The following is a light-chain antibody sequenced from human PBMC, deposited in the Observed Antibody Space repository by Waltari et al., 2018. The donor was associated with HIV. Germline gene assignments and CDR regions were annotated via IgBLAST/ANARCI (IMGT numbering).Light chain of an antibody. V-gene: IGKV1-33*01. CDR3: QQYDNLPLT. Sequence: DIQMTQSPSSLSASVGDRVTITCQASQDISNYLNWYQQKPGKAPKLLIYDAYKLETGVPSRFSGSGSWTDFTFTISRLQPEDIATYYCQQYDNLPLTFGGGSKVEIK. CDR2: DAY. CDR1: QDISNY. J-gene: IGKJ4*01.